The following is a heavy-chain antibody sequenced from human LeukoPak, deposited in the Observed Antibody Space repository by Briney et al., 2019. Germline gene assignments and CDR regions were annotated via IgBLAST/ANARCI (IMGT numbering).Heavy chain of an antibody. D-gene: IGHD3-22*01. CDR2: ISSSSSYI. Sequence: GEPLRLSCAASGFTFSSYSMNWVRQAPGKGLEWVSSISSSSSYIYYADSVKGRFTISRDNAKNSLYLQMNSLRAEDTAVYYCANVDSSGYYYRRTDAFDIWGQGTMVTVSS. J-gene: IGHJ3*02. CDR3: ANVDSSGYYYRRTDAFDI. V-gene: IGHV3-21*01. CDR1: GFTFSSYS.